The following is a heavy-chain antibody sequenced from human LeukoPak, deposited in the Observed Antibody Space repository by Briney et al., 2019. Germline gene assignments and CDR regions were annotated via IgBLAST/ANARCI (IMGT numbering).Heavy chain of an antibody. J-gene: IGHJ4*02. V-gene: IGHV4-34*01. CDR1: GGSFSGYY. CDR3: ARRAFGQLLFDY. CDR2: INHSGST. D-gene: IGHD2-2*01. Sequence: PSETLSLTCAVYGGSFSGYYWSWIRQPPGKGLEWIGEINHSGSTNYNPSLKSRVTISLDTSKNQFSLKLSSVTAADTAVYYCARRAFGQLLFDYWGQGTLVTVSS.